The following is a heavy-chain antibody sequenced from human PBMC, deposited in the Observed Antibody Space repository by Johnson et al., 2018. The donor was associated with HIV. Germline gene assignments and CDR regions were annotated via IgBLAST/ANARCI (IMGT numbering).Heavy chain of an antibody. J-gene: IGHJ3*02. D-gene: IGHD6-13*01. CDR2: IKQDGSEK. CDR3: ARASTLVAFDI. V-gene: IGHV3-7*01. Sequence: LEWVANIKQDGSEKYYVDSVKGRFTISRENAKNSLYLQMNSLRAGDTAVYYCARASTLVAFDIWGQGTMVTVSS.